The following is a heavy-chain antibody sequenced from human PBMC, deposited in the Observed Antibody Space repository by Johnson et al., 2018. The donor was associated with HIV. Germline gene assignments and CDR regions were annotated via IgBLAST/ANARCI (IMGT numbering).Heavy chain of an antibody. V-gene: IGHV3-30*02. CDR1: GFTFSSYV. J-gene: IGHJ3*01. CDR3: AKGDIAAAGVAFDF. D-gene: IGHD6-13*01. CDR2: IRYDGSNK. Sequence: QVQLVESGGGVVQPGRSLRLSCAASGFTFSSYVIHWVRQAPGKGLEWVAFIRYDGSNKYYADSVKGRFTISRDNSNNTLYLQMNSLRAEDTAVYYCAKGDIAAAGVAFDFWGQGTMVTVSS.